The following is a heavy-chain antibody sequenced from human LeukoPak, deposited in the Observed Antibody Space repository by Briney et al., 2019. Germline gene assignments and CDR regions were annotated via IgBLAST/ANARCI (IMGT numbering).Heavy chain of an antibody. CDR3: AKDLNTGTFDAFDI. CDR2: IGTAGDT. D-gene: IGHD1-7*01. J-gene: IGHJ3*02. CDR1: GFTFSSYD. Sequence: PGGSLRLSCAASGFTFSSYDMHWVRQATGKGLEWVSAIGTAGDTYYPGSVKGRFTISRENAKNSLYLQMNSLRAEDTALYYCAKDLNTGTFDAFDIWGQGTMVTVSS. V-gene: IGHV3-13*01.